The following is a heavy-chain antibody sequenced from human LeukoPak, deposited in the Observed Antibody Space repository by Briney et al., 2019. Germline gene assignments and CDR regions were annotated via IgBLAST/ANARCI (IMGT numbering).Heavy chain of an antibody. V-gene: IGHV4-39*07. CDR2: VYSSGSV. CDR3: ARDWKVRVEVRFSRIDSSSWPFDY. J-gene: IGHJ4*02. CDR1: GGSIAIRNYY. Sequence: SETLSLTCAVSGGSIAIRNYYWAWIRQPPGRGLEWLGSVYSSGSVYYNPSLKSRVTISVDTSKNQFSLKLSSVTAADTAVYYCARDWKVRVEVRFSRIDSSSWPFDYWGQGTLVTVSS. D-gene: IGHD6-13*01.